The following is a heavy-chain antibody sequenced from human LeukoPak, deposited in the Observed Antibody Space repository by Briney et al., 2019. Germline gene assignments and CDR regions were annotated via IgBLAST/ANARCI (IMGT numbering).Heavy chain of an antibody. J-gene: IGHJ4*02. CDR2: ISSSSSYT. Sequence: GGSLRLSCAASGFTFSDYYMSWIRQAPGKGLEWVSYISSSSSYTNYADSVKGRFTISRDNAKNSLYLQMNSPRAEDTAVYYCASMYCSSTSCYVFDYWGQGTLVTVSS. CDR1: GFTFSDYY. CDR3: ASMYCSSTSCYVFDY. V-gene: IGHV3-11*06. D-gene: IGHD2-2*01.